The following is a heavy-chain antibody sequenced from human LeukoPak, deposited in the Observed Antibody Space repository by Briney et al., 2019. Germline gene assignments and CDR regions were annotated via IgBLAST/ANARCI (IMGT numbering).Heavy chain of an antibody. V-gene: IGHV4-34*01. CDR2: INHSGST. CDR3: ARRRYSSSWPLSPPNWFDP. CDR1: GGSFSGYY. Sequence: PSETLSLTCAVYGGSFSGYYWSWIRQPPGKGLEWIGEINHSGSTNYNPSLKSRVTISVDTSKNQFSLKLSSVTAADTAVYYCARRRYSSSWPLSPPNWFDPWGQGTLVTVSS. D-gene: IGHD6-13*01. J-gene: IGHJ5*02.